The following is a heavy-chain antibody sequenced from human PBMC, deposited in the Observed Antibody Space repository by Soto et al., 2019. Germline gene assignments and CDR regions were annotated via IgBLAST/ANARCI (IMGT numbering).Heavy chain of an antibody. J-gene: IGHJ5*02. CDR2: INHSGST. D-gene: IGHD1-26*01. CDR3: AREVEEWELLSRGNNWFDP. Sequence: PSETLSLTCAVYGGSFSGYYWSWIRQPPGKGLEWIGEINHSGSTNYNPSLKSRVTISVDTSKNQFSLKLSSVTAADTAVYYCAREVEEWELLSRGNNWFDPWGQGTLVTVSS. CDR1: GGSFSGYY. V-gene: IGHV4-34*01.